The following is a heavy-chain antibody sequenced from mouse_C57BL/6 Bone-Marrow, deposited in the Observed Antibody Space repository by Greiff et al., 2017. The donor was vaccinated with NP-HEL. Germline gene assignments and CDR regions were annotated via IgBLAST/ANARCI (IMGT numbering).Heavy chain of an antibody. Sequence: EVKLMESGGGLVKPGGSLKLSCAASGFTFSDYGMHWVRQAPEKGLEGVAYISSGSSTIYYADTVKGRFTISRDNAKNTLFLQMTSLRSEDTAMYYCARRGTTVVAWYFDVWGTGTTVTVAS. CDR2: ISSGSSTI. J-gene: IGHJ1*03. CDR3: ARRGTTVVAWYFDV. D-gene: IGHD1-1*01. V-gene: IGHV5-17*01. CDR1: GFTFSDYG.